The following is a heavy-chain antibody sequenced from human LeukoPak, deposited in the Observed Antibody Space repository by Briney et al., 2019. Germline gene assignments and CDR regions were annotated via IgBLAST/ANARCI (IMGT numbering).Heavy chain of an antibody. Sequence: ASLKVSCKASRYTFTSPGSSWVRQAPGQGLEWMGRINTYNGNTNYAQNLRGRVTMTTDTYTSTAYMEPRSLRSDDTAVYYCARGRGSTSRYWGQGTLVTVSS. D-gene: IGHD5-12*01. CDR3: ARGRGSTSRY. CDR2: INTYNGNT. V-gene: IGHV1-18*01. J-gene: IGHJ4*02. CDR1: RYTFTSPG.